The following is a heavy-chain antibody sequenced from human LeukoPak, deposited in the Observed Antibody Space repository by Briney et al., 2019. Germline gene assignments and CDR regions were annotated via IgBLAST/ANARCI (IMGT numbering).Heavy chain of an antibody. CDR3: ARCKSGGNSAGFAY. J-gene: IGHJ4*02. CDR1: AYSFTIYW. CDR2: VYSGDSDT. D-gene: IGHD4-23*01. Sequence: GESLTTSRKGSAYSFTIYWIGWVRQMPGKGMGWMGFVYSGDSDTRYSPCFQGQVTISTDKTISTAYLQWSSLMTTHTAMYYRARCKSGGNSAGFAYWGQGTLVTVSS. V-gene: IGHV5-51*01.